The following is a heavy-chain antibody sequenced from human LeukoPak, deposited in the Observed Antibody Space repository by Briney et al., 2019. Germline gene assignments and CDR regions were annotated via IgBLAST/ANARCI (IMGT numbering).Heavy chain of an antibody. CDR3: ARGWYDYVWGSYPWPFDY. CDR2: ISSSGSTI. D-gene: IGHD3-16*02. Sequence: HPGGSLRLSCAASGFTFSSYEMNWVRQAPGKGLEWVSYISSSGSTIYYADSVKGRFTISRDNAKNSLYLQMNSLRAEDTAVYYCARGWYDYVWGSYPWPFDYWGQGTLVTVSS. V-gene: IGHV3-48*03. CDR1: GFTFSSYE. J-gene: IGHJ4*02.